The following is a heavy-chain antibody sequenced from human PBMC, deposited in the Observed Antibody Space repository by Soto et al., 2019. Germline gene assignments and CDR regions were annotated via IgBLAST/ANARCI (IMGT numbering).Heavy chain of an antibody. D-gene: IGHD3-10*01. CDR2: ISSTSSYI. CDR1: GFSFMRDS. J-gene: IGHJ4*02. CDR3: ARDGGGLWFGEFTFDY. Sequence: GGSLRVSCEVSGFSFMRDSMSWVRQAPGKGLEWVSSISSTSSYIYYADSVKGRFTISRDNAKNSLYLQLNSLGAEDTALYYCARDGGGLWFGEFTFDYWGLGTLVTVSS. V-gene: IGHV3-21*06.